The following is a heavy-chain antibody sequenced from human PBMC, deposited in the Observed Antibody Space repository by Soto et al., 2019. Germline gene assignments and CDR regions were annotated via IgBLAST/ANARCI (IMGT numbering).Heavy chain of an antibody. CDR3: ATQEVGGSYVYTFDP. Sequence: PLETLSLTCTVSGGSITSSSYYWGWIRQPPGKGLEWIGSIYYSGSTYYNPSLKSRVTISVDTSKNQFSLKLSSVTAADTAVYYCATQEVGGSYVYTFDPWGQGTLVTVS. D-gene: IGHD1-26*01. CDR1: GGSITSSSYY. J-gene: IGHJ5*02. V-gene: IGHV4-39*01. CDR2: IYYSGST.